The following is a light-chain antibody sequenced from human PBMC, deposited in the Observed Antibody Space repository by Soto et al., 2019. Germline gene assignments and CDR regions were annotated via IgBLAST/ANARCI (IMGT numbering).Light chain of an antibody. Sequence: DVVMTQSPLSLPVTPGEPASISWRSSRSLLHSDGYNYLDWYLQKPGQSPQLLIYWGSNRASGVPNRFSGSGSGTDFTLKISRVEAEDVGVYYCMQALQTPRTFGQGTKVEIK. J-gene: IGKJ1*01. CDR2: WGS. CDR1: RSLLHSDGYNY. CDR3: MQALQTPRT. V-gene: IGKV2-28*01.